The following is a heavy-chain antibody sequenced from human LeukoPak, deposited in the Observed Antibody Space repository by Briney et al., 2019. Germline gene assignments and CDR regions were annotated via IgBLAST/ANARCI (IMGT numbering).Heavy chain of an antibody. CDR1: GFTFSSYG. CDR3: ARDRGITMVRGVIRNLWFDP. CDR2: IWCDGSNK. J-gene: IGHJ5*02. V-gene: IGHV3-33*01. Sequence: PGRSLRLSCAASGFTFSSYGMHWVRQAPGKGLEWVAVIWCDGSNKYYADSVKGRFTISRDNAKNTLYLQMNSLRAEDTAVYYCARDRGITMVRGVIRNLWFDPWGQGNLVTVSS. D-gene: IGHD3-10*01.